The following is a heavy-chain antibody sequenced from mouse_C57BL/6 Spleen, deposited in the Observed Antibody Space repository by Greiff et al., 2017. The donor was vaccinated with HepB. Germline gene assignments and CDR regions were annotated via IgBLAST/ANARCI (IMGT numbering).Heavy chain of an antibody. V-gene: IGHV1-55*01. CDR3: AREGTVVAHWDFDV. Sequence: VQLQQPGAELVKPGASVKMSCKASGYTFTSYWITWVKQRPGQGLEWIGDIYPGSGSTNYNEKFKSKATLTVDTSSSTAYMQLSSLTSEDSAVYYCAREGTVVAHWDFDVWGTGTTVTVSS. CDR1: GYTFTSYW. J-gene: IGHJ1*03. CDR2: IYPGSGST. D-gene: IGHD1-1*01.